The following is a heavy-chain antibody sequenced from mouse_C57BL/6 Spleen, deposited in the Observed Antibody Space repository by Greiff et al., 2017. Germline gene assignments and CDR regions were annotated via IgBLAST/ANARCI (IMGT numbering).Heavy chain of an antibody. J-gene: IGHJ2*01. CDR2: ISYDGSN. V-gene: IGHV3-6*01. D-gene: IGHD1-1*01. CDR1: GYSITSGYY. CDR3: ARDESTTDYFDY. Sequence: EVKLQESGPGLVKPSQSLSLTCSVTGYSITSGYYWNWIRQFPGNKLEWMGYISYDGSNNYNPSLKNRISITRDTSKNQFFLKLNSVTTEDTATYYCARDESTTDYFDYWGQGTTLTVSS.